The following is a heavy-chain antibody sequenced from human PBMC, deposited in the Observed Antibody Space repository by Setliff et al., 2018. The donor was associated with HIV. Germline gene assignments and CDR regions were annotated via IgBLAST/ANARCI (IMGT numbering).Heavy chain of an antibody. CDR2: INSYNGNT. CDR1: GYTFTTYG. CDR3: SRSGVPPYYYYGMDV. J-gene: IGHJ6*02. D-gene: IGHD3-10*01. Sequence: ASVKVSCKASGYTFTTYGVNWVRQAPGQGLEWMGWINSYNGNTKFAQKFQGXXXXTTDTSTTTAFRAVRSLKADDTGIYYCSRSGVPPYYYYGMDVWGQGTTVTVSS. V-gene: IGHV1-18*04.